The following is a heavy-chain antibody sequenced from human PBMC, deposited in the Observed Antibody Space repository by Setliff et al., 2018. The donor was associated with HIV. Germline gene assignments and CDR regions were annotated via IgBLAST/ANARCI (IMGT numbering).Heavy chain of an antibody. J-gene: IGHJ4*02. D-gene: IGHD4-4*01. CDR2: ISYDGNYK. Sequence: PGGSLRLSCAASAFSFSNNAMHWVRRAPGKGLEWVAVISYDGNYKYYADSVKGRFTISRDNSKNRLYLQMNSLRAEDTAVYYCASILERWGPPVQFWGQGTQVTVSS. CDR1: AFSFSNNA. V-gene: IGHV3-30-3*01. CDR3: ASILERWGPPVQF.